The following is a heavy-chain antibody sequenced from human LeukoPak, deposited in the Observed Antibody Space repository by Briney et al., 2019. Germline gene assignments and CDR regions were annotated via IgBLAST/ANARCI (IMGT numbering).Heavy chain of an antibody. J-gene: IGHJ4*02. CDR2: ICYDGSNK. D-gene: IGHD5-12*01. Sequence: GGSLRLSCAASGFTFSSYGMHWVRQAPGKGLEWVAVICYDGSNKYYADSVKGRFTISRDNSKNPLYLQMNSLRAEDTAVSSCAGGYSGYDAIFDYWGQGTLVTVSS. CDR1: GFTFSSYG. CDR3: AGGYSGYDAIFDY. V-gene: IGHV3-33*01.